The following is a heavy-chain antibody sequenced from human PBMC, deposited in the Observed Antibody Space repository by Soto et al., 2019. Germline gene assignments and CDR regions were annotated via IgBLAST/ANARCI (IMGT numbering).Heavy chain of an antibody. J-gene: IGHJ6*03. CDR3: ARGYCSGGSCPDNYYYYMDV. CDR1: GDSVSSNSAA. Sequence: SQTLSLTCAISGDSVSSNSAAWNWIRQSPSRGLEWLGRTYYRSKWYNDYAVSVKSRITINPDTSKNQFSLQLNSVTPEDTAVYYCARGYCSGGSCPDNYYYYMDVWGKGTTVTVSS. V-gene: IGHV6-1*01. CDR2: TYYRSKWYN. D-gene: IGHD2-15*01.